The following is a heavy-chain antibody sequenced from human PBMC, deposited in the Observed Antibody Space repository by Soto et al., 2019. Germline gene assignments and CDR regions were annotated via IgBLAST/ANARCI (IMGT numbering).Heavy chain of an antibody. V-gene: IGHV3-30*01. CDR1: GFTFSSHA. CDR2: ISYDGRNN. Sequence: QEQLVESGGGVVQPGRSLRLSCKASGFTFSSHAMHWVRQAPGKGLEWVAVISYDGRNNYYADSVKGRFTISRDNSRNTTYLQVNSLTTEHTAVKDCTKDRAGDILEVSLAASRQLDSWGQGTLVTVSS. CDR3: TKDRAGDILEVSLAASRQLDS. D-gene: IGHD2-2*01. J-gene: IGHJ4*02.